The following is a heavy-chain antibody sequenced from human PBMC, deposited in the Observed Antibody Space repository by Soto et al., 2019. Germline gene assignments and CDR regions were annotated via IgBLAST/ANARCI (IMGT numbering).Heavy chain of an antibody. V-gene: IGHV1-69*13. CDR1: GGTFSSYA. CDR2: IIPIFGTS. Sequence: SVKVSCKASGGTFSSYAISWVRQAPGQGLEWMGGIIPIFGTSNYAQKFQGRVTITADESTSTAYMQLSSLRSEDTAMYYCARVVGATTAIAFDIWGQGTMVTVSS. J-gene: IGHJ3*02. D-gene: IGHD1-26*01. CDR3: ARVVGATTAIAFDI.